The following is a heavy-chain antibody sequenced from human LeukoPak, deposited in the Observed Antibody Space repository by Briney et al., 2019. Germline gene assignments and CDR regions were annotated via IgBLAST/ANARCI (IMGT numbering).Heavy chain of an antibody. J-gene: IGHJ4*02. CDR3: ARDPQYSSSWEYYFDY. CDR1: GYTFTSYY. Sequence: ASVKVSCKVSGYTFTSYYMHWVRQAPGQGLEWMGIINPSGGSTSYAQKFQGRVTMTRDTSTSTVYMELSSLRSEDTAVYYCARDPQYSSSWEYYFDYWGQGTLVTVSS. D-gene: IGHD6-6*01. V-gene: IGHV1-46*01. CDR2: INPSGGST.